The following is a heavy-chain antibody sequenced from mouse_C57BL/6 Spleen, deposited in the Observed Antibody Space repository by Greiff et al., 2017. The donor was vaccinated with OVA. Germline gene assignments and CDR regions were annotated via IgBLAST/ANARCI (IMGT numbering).Heavy chain of an antibody. J-gene: IGHJ2*01. CDR1: GYTFTSYW. D-gene: IGHD2-3*01. V-gene: IGHV1-53*01. Sequence: QVQLKQPGTELVKPGASVKLSCKASGYTFTSYWMHWVKQRPGQGLEWIGNINPSNGGTNYNEKFKSKATLTVDKSSSTAYMQLSSLTSEDSAVYYCAKEGSYDGYLPFDYWGQGTNLTVSS. CDR3: AKEGSYDGYLPFDY. CDR2: INPSNGGT.